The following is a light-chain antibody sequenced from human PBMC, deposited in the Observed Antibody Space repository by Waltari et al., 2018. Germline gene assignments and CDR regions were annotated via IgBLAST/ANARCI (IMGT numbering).Light chain of an antibody. Sequence: ELVLTQSPGTLSLSPGDRATLSCRASQSVSRWSAWYQQKPGQTPRLLIYGASSRATGIPDRFSGSGSGTDVSLTISRLEPEDSAVYYCQKYGTLPATFGQGTKVEVK. J-gene: IGKJ1*01. CDR1: QSVSRWS. CDR3: QKYGTLPAT. CDR2: GAS. V-gene: IGKV3-20*01.